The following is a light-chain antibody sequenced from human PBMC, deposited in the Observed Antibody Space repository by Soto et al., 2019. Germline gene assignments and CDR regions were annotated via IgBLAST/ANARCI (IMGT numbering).Light chain of an antibody. J-gene: IGKJ5*01. CDR1: QSVGSY. Sequence: EFVVRQSPSTLSLSPWERATLSCMASQSVGSYLVWYQQKPGQAPRLLIYDAYNRATGIPPRFSGSGSGTDFTLTISSLEPEDSAVYYCQQRHMWPIPFGQVTRLEIK. V-gene: IGKV3-11*01. CDR3: QQRHMWPIP. CDR2: DAY.